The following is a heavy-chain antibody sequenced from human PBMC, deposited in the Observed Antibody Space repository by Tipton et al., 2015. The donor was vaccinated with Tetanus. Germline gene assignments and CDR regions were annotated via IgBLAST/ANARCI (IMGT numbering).Heavy chain of an antibody. V-gene: IGHV4-4*07. J-gene: IGHJ4*02. CDR1: GGSISSYY. Sequence: TLSLTCTVSGGSISSYYWSWIRQPAGKGLEWIGRIYTSGSTNYNPSLKSRVTMSVDTSKNQFSLKLSSVTAADTAVYYCVRDSVDTAMGGLDYWGQGTLVTVSS. D-gene: IGHD5-18*01. CDR2: IYTSGST. CDR3: VRDSVDTAMGGLDY.